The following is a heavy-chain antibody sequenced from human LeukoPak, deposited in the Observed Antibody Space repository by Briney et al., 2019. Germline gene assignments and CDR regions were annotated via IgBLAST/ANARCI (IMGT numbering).Heavy chain of an antibody. D-gene: IGHD6-19*01. Sequence: ASVKVSCKASGYTFTSYDINWVRQATGQGLEWMGWMNPNSGNTGYAQKFQGRVTMTRNTSISTAYMELSSLRSEDTAVYYCARRAPRSGWSKNWFDPWGQGTLVTVSS. J-gene: IGHJ5*02. CDR3: ARRAPRSGWSKNWFDP. CDR1: GYTFTSYD. CDR2: MNPNSGNT. V-gene: IGHV1-8*01.